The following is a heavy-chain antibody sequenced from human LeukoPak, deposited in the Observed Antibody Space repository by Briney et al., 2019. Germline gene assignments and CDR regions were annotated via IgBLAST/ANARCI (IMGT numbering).Heavy chain of an antibody. CDR3: ARGAWFGERGFGY. J-gene: IGHJ4*02. D-gene: IGHD3-10*01. CDR1: GYTFTGYY. Sequence: ASVKVSCKASGYTFTGYYMHWVRQAPGQGLEWMGWINPNSGGTNYAQKFQGWVTMTRDTSISTAYMELSRLRSDDTAVYYCARGAWFGERGFGYWGQGTLVTVSS. CDR2: INPNSGGT. V-gene: IGHV1-2*04.